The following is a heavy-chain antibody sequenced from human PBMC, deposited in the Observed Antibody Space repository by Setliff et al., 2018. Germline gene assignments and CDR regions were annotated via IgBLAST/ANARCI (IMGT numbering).Heavy chain of an antibody. J-gene: IGHJ4*02. CDR1: GFTFSTYR. CDR2: IWDDGGYK. Sequence: GGSLRLSCAASGFTFSTYRMHWVRQAPGKGLEWVAIIWDDGGYKYHADSVKGRFTISRDNSKNTLYLQMNSLRPEDTAVYYCARPGRSNYWDSFDYWGQGTLVTV. D-gene: IGHD3-10*01. V-gene: IGHV3-33*08. CDR3: ARPGRSNYWDSFDY.